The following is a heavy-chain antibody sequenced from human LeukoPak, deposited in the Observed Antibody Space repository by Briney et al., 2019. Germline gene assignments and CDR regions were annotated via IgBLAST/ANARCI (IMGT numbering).Heavy chain of an antibody. CDR2: VSYDESNN. J-gene: IGHJ4*02. CDR3: AKDLVSDSGDDY. CDR1: GFTFSNYG. Sequence: GGSLRLSCAASGFTFSNYGMHWVRQAPGKGLEWVAVVSYDESNNFYADSVKGRFTISRDNSKNTLYLQMNSLRVEDTAVYYCAKDLVSDSGDDYWGQGTLVTVSS. V-gene: IGHV3-30*18. D-gene: IGHD6-13*01.